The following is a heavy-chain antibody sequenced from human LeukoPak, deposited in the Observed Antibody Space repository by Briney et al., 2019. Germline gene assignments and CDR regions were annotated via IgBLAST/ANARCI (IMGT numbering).Heavy chain of an antibody. V-gene: IGHV3-30-3*01. CDR1: GFTFSRYA. Sequence: GGSLRLSCAASGFTFSRYAMHWVRQAPGKGLEWVALMSYDGSSKYYADSVKGRFTISRDNAKNSLYLQMNSLRAENTAVYYCARVIGVGAFDIWGQGTMVTVSS. J-gene: IGHJ3*02. D-gene: IGHD1-26*01. CDR3: ARVIGVGAFDI. CDR2: MSYDGSSK.